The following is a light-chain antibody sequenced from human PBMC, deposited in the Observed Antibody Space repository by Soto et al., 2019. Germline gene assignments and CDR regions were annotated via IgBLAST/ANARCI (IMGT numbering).Light chain of an antibody. CDR3: MQGTNWPYT. J-gene: IGKJ2*01. Sequence: DVEMTQSPLSLPVTLGQPASISCRSSQGLLHSNGDSFLSWLQQRPGQTPRRLIFQVSNRDSGVPDRFSGSGSGTDFTLTISRVEAEDVGIYYCMQGTNWPYTFGQGTKLEI. V-gene: IGKV2-30*02. CDR2: QVS. CDR1: QGLLHSNGDSF.